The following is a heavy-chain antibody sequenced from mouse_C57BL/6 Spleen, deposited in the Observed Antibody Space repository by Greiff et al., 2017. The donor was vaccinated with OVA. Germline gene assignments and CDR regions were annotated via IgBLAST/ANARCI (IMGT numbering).Heavy chain of an antibody. CDR1: GFTFSDYG. D-gene: IGHD2-4*01. CDR2: ISSGSSTI. CDR3: AREGDYDYDGYFDY. V-gene: IGHV5-17*01. J-gene: IGHJ2*01. Sequence: EVQRVESGGGLVKPGGSLKLSCAASGFTFSDYGMHWVRQAPEKGLEWVAYISSGSSTIYYADTVKGRFTISRDNAKNTLFLQMTSLRSEDTAMYYCAREGDYDYDGYFDYWGQGTTLTVSS.